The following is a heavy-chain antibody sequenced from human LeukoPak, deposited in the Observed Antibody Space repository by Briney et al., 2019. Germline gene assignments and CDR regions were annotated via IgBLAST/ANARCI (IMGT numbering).Heavy chain of an antibody. J-gene: IGHJ4*02. V-gene: IGHV3-64*01. CDR1: GFTFSSYA. CDR3: ARDRYSYGNNFDY. D-gene: IGHD5-18*01. CDR2: ISSNGGST. Sequence: PGGSLRLSCAASGFTFSSYAMHWVRQAPGKGLEYVSAISSNGGSTYYANSVKGRFTISRDNSKNTLYLQMGSLRAEDMAVYYCARDRYSYGNNFDYWGQGTLVTVSS.